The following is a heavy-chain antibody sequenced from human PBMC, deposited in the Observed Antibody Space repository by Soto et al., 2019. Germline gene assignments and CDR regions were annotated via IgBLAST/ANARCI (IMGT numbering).Heavy chain of an antibody. CDR1: GGSFSGYY. CDR2: INHSGST. CDR3: ARGLIGPSNYDILTGYYKRILLRAVDY. J-gene: IGHJ4*02. Sequence: QVQLQQWGAGLLKPSETLSLTCAVYGGSFSGYYWSWIRQPPGKGLEWIGEINHSGSTNYNPSLKSRVTISVDTSKNQFSLKLSSVTAADTAVYYCARGLIGPSNYDILTGYYKRILLRAVDYWGQGTLVTVSS. V-gene: IGHV4-34*01. D-gene: IGHD3-9*01.